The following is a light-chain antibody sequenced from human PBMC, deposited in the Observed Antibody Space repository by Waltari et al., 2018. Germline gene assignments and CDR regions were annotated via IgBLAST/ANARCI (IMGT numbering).Light chain of an antibody. V-gene: IGLV1-47*01. Sequence: QPVLTQPPSASGTPGQTVTIPCSGSSSNIGTRFVKWYQQLPGTAPKILIFNNNNRPSGVPDRFSGSKSGTSASLAISGLRSEDEADYYCAAWDDSLSGRVFGGGTKLTV. CDR1: SSNIGTRF. CDR2: NNN. CDR3: AAWDDSLSGRV. J-gene: IGLJ3*02.